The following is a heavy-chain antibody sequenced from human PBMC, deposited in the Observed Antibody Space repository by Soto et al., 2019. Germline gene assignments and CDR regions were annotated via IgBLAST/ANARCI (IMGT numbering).Heavy chain of an antibody. J-gene: IGHJ5*02. D-gene: IGHD3-3*01. CDR1: GFSLSTSGVG. CDR3: AHMSYDFWSGYFGSWFDP. Sequence: SGPTLVNPTQTLTLTCTFSGFSLSTSGVGVGWIRQPPGKALEWLALIYWNDDKRYSPSLKSRLTITKDTSKNRVVLTMTNMDPVDTATYYCAHMSYDFWSGYFGSWFDPWGQGTLVTVS. V-gene: IGHV2-5*01. CDR2: IYWNDDK.